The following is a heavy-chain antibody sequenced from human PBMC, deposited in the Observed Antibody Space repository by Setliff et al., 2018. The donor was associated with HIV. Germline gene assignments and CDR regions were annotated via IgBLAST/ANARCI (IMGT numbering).Heavy chain of an antibody. V-gene: IGHV4-39*01. D-gene: IGHD3-16*01. J-gene: IGHJ4*02. CDR1: GGSISSSSYY. Sequence: PSETLSLTRTVSGGSISSSSYYWGWIRQPPGKGLEWIGSIYYSGSTYYNPSLKSRVTISVDTSKNQFSLRLKSVTASDMAVYYCARLDTVMLYTDCWGQGTLVTVSS. CDR3: ARLDTVMLYTDC. CDR2: IYYSGST.